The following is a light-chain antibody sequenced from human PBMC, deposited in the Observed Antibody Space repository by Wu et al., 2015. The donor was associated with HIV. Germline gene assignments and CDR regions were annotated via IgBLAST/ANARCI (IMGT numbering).Light chain of an antibody. J-gene: IGKJ1*01. CDR1: QGISNF. CDR2: AAS. V-gene: IGKV1-27*01. CDR3: QQYDNSPPWT. Sequence: DIQMTQSPSSLSASVGDRVTITCRASQGISNFLAWYQQKPGKPPKVLIYAASTLQSGVPSRFSGSGSGTDFTLTISGLELEDFAMYYCQQYDNSPPWTFGQGTRVEMK.